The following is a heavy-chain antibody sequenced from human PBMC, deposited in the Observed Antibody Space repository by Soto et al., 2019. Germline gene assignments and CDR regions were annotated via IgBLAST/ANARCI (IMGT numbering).Heavy chain of an antibody. J-gene: IGHJ4*02. Sequence: QVQLVQSGAEMKKPGSSVKVSCQSSGGTFNTYAMNWVRQAAGQGPEWMGDISPIFGADNYAPKFQGRVTMTADASTGTSFMKWTSLTSEDPALYFWASDVPAHTPAFAHWCQGTLVTVSS. V-gene: IGHV1-69*19. CDR1: GGTFNTYA. CDR3: ASDVPAHTPAFAH. CDR2: ISPIFGAD. D-gene: IGHD6-25*01.